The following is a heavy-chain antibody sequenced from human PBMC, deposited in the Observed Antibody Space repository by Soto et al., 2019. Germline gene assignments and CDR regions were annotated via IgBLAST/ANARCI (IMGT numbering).Heavy chain of an antibody. Sequence: GSLKISCKGSGYSFTSYWISWVRQMPGKGLEWMGRIDPSDSYTNYSPSFQGHVTISADKSISTAYLQWSSLKASDTAMYYCARHNGYSGYDPNDNYGMDVWGQGTTDTVSS. J-gene: IGHJ6*02. CDR3: ARHNGYSGYDPNDNYGMDV. D-gene: IGHD5-12*01. CDR2: IDPSDSYT. CDR1: GYSFTSYW. V-gene: IGHV5-10-1*01.